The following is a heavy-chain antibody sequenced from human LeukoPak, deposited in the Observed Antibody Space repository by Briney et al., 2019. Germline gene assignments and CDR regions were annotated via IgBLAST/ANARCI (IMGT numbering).Heavy chain of an antibody. CDR1: GFTFSSYW. D-gene: IGHD3-10*01. J-gene: IGHJ4*02. Sequence: PGGSLRPSCAASGFTFSSYWMSWVRQAPGKGLEWVANIKQDGSEKYYVDSVKGRFTISRDNAKNSLYLQMNSLRAEDTAVYYCARHPPAPLYGSGSFDYWGQGTLVTVSS. CDR2: IKQDGSEK. CDR3: ARHPPAPLYGSGSFDY. V-gene: IGHV3-7*01.